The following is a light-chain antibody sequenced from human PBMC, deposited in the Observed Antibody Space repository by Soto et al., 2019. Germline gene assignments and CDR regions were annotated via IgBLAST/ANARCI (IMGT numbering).Light chain of an antibody. V-gene: IGKV3-15*01. CDR2: GAS. CDR3: QQYNNWPIT. Sequence: EIVLTQSPGTLSLSPGERATLSCRASQSVSSNLAWYQQKPGQAPRLLIYGASTRATGFPARFSGSGSGTEFTLTITSLQSEDFAVYYCQQYNNWPITFGQGTRLEIK. J-gene: IGKJ5*01. CDR1: QSVSSN.